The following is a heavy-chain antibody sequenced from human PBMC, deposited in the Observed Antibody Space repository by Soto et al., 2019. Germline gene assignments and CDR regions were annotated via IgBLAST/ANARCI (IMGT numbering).Heavy chain of an antibody. CDR2: IYYSGST. Sequence: SGGIMSSSEYCLRSIPQHQGKGLEWIGYIYYSGSTYYNPSLKSRVTISVDTSKNHFSLKLSSVTAADTAVYYCARLSPRHEFPYWGLVSLVSVS. J-gene: IGHJ1*01. CDR1: GGIMSSSEYC. V-gene: IGHV4-31*02. D-gene: IGHD6-6*01. CDR3: ARLSPRHEFPY.